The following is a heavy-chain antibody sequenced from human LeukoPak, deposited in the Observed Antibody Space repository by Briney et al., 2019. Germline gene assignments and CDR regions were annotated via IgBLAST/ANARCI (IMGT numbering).Heavy chain of an antibody. CDR1: GYTFTGYY. D-gene: IGHD6-6*01. CDR2: INPNSGGT. J-gene: IGHJ5*02. Sequence: ASVKVSCKASGYTFTGYYMHWVRQAPGQGLEWMGWINPNSGGTNYAQKFQGRVTMTRDTSISTAYMELSRLRSDDTAVYYCATPRGEDSSSPGWWWWFDPWGQGTLVTVSS. V-gene: IGHV1-2*02. CDR3: ATPRGEDSSSPGWWWWFDP.